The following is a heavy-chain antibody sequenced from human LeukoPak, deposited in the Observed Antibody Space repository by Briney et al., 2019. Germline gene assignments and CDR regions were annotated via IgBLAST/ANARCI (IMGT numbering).Heavy chain of an antibody. CDR3: ARDGRDYGDYAPDY. CDR1: GYSISSGYY. J-gene: IGHJ4*02. Sequence: SETLSLTCTVSGYSISSGYYWGWIRQPPGKGLEWIGSIYHSGSTYYNPSLKSRVTISVDTSKNQFSLKLSSVTAADTAVYYCARDGRDYGDYAPDYWGQGTLVTVSS. CDR2: IYHSGST. V-gene: IGHV4-38-2*02. D-gene: IGHD4-17*01.